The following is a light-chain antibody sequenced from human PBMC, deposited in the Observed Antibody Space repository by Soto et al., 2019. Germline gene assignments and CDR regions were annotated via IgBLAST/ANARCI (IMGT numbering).Light chain of an antibody. V-gene: IGLV2-23*03. Sequence: LTQPHSVSESPGKTVTISCTRSSGNIANNYVQWYQQRPGSAPKLMIYEGTKRPSGVSNRFSGSKSGITASLTISGLQPEDEADYYCCSFAGTGTFGGYVFGTGTKLTVL. J-gene: IGLJ1*01. CDR3: CSFAGTGTFGGYV. CDR1: SGNIANNY. CDR2: EGT.